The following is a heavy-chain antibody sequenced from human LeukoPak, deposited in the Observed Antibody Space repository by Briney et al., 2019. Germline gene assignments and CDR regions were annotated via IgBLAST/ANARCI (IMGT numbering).Heavy chain of an antibody. CDR2: ISSSSDYI. J-gene: IGHJ6*02. D-gene: IGHD1-26*01. V-gene: IGHV3-21*01. CDR3: AKSGGSYYPYYYGMDV. Sequence: PGGSLRLSCAASGFTFSSYSMNWVRQAPGQGLEWVSSISSSSDYIYYADSLKGRFTISRDNAKNSLYLQMNSLRAEDTAVYYCAKSGGSYYPYYYGMDVWGQGTTVTVSS. CDR1: GFTFSSYS.